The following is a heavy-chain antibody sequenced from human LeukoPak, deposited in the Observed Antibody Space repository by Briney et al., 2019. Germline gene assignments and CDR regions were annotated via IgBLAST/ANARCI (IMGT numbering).Heavy chain of an antibody. V-gene: IGHV3-48*03. J-gene: IGHJ6*02. D-gene: IGHD5-12*01. CDR1: GFTFSSYE. Sequence: PGGSLRLSCAASGFTFSSYEMNWVRQAPGKGLERVSYISSSGSTIYYADSVKGRFTISRDNAKNSLYLQMNSLRAEDTAVYYCARDQTVDSRGYYYYYGMDVWGQGTTVTVSS. CDR3: ARDQTVDSRGYYYYYGMDV. CDR2: ISSSGSTI.